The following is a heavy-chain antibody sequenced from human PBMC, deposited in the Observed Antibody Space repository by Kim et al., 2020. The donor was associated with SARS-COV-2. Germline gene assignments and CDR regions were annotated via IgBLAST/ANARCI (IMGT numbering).Heavy chain of an antibody. Sequence: GGSLRLSCIASGFSFKNYAMSWVRQAPGKGLEWVSGNSGSGGSKYYADSVKGRFTISRDFTKNTLDLQMHSLRAEDTAVYYCAKGRRRDGYNLGFDSWGQGTLVTVSS. V-gene: IGHV3-23*01. J-gene: IGHJ4*02. CDR2: NSGSGGSK. D-gene: IGHD5-12*01. CDR3: AKGRRRDGYNLGFDS. CDR1: GFSFKNYA.